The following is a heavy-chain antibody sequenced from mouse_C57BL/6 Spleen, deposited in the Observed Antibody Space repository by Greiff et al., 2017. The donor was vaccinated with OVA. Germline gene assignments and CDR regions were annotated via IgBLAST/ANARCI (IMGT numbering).Heavy chain of an antibody. V-gene: IGHV1-82*01. CDR3: ANSSGFLFAH. D-gene: IGHD3-2*02. Sequence: LQESGPELVKPGASVKISCKASGYAFSSSWMNWVKQRPGKGLEWIGRIYPGDGDTNYNGKFKGKATLTADKSSSTAYMQLSSLTSEDSAVYFFANSSGFLFAHWGQGTLVTVSA. J-gene: IGHJ3*01. CDR1: GYAFSSSW. CDR2: IYPGDGDT.